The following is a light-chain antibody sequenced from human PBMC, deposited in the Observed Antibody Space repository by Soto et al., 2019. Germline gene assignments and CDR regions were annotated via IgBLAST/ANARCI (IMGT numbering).Light chain of an antibody. Sequence: QSVLTQPPSVSAAPRQKVTISCSGSSSNIRNNYVSWYQQLPGTAPKLLIYDNNKRPSGIPDRFSGSKSGTSATLGITGLQTGDEADYYCGTWDSSLSAYVFGTGTRSPP. V-gene: IGLV1-51*01. CDR1: SSNIRNNY. J-gene: IGLJ1*01. CDR3: GTWDSSLSAYV. CDR2: DNN.